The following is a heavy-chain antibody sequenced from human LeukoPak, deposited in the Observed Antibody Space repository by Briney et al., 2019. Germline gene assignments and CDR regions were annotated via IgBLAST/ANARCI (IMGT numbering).Heavy chain of an antibody. D-gene: IGHD2-15*01. CDR2: ISYDGSNK. Sequence: GGSLRLSCAASGFTFSSYGMHWVRQAPGKGLEWVAVISYDGSNKYYADSVKGRFTISRDNSKNTLYLQMNSLRAEGTAVYYCAKDRGRYCSGGSCYSLDYWGQGTLVTVSS. J-gene: IGHJ4*02. CDR1: GFTFSSYG. V-gene: IGHV3-30*18. CDR3: AKDRGRYCSGGSCYSLDY.